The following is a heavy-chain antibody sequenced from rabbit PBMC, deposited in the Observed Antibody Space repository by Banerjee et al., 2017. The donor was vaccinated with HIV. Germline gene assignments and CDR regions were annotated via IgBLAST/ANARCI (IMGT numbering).Heavy chain of an antibody. J-gene: IGHJ3*01. Sequence: QSLEESGGGLVQPAGSLTLTCTASGFDFSSNGMCWVRQAPGKGLEWIACIYAGSDGNTYYATWAKGRFTISKTSSTTVTLQMTSLTAADTATYFCARGYASVTDYGAFGLWGQGTLVTVS. V-gene: IGHV1S40*01. CDR3: ARGYASVTDYGAFGL. CDR2: IYAGSDGNT. CDR1: GFDFSSNG. D-gene: IGHD2-1*01.